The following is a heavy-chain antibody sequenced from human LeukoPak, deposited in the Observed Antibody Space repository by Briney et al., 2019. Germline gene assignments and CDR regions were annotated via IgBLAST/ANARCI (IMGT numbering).Heavy chain of an antibody. CDR1: GGSISSYY. CDR2: IYYSGST. V-gene: IGHV4-59*01. Sequence: SETLSLTCTVSGGSISSYYWSWIRQPPGKGLEWIGYIYYSGSTNYNPSLKSRVTISVDTSKNQFSLKLSSVTAADTAVYYCARGRGYSGYDTRTIYYYYYGMDVWGQGTTVTVSS. CDR3: ARGRGYSGYDTRTIYYYYYGMDV. D-gene: IGHD5-12*01. J-gene: IGHJ6*02.